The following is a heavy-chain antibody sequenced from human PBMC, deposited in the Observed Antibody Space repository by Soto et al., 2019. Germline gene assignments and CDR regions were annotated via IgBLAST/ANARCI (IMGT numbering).Heavy chain of an antibody. J-gene: IGHJ4*02. CDR3: ARDYGGSGRFDY. V-gene: IGHV3-66*01. CDR2: IYTGGST. Sequence: EVQMVESGGGLVQPGGSLRLSCAASGFTVSSNYMSWVRQAPGKGLEWVSVIYTGGSTYYADSVKGRFTISRDNSKNTLYLQMNSLRAEDTAVYYCARDYGGSGRFDYWGQGTLVTVSS. D-gene: IGHD4-17*01. CDR1: GFTVSSNY.